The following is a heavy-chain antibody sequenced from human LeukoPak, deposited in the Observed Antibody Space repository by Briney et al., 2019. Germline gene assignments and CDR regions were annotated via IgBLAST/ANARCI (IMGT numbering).Heavy chain of an antibody. V-gene: IGHV3-7*01. CDR3: ARDEYRSRWLHP. CDR2: IKGDGSEK. CDR1: GFTFSSYW. Sequence: PGGSLRLSCAASGFTFSSYWMSWVRPAPGKGLERVANIKGDGSEKWYADSVKGRFTISRDNAQNSVHLQMNSLRAEDTAVYHCARDEYRSRWLHPWGQGTLVTVTS. D-gene: IGHD5-24*01. J-gene: IGHJ5*02.